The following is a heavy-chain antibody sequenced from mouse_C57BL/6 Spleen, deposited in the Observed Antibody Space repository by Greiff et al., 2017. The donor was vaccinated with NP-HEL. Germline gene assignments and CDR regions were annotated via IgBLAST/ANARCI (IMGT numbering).Heavy chain of an antibody. Sequence: QVQLKQSGPELVKPGASVKISCKASGYAFSSSWMNWVKQRPGKGLEWIGRIYPGDGDTNYNGKFKGKATLTADKSSSTAYMQLSSLTSEDSAVYFCARRGYYRDAMDYWGQGTSVTVSS. D-gene: IGHD2-12*01. V-gene: IGHV1-82*01. CDR2: IYPGDGDT. J-gene: IGHJ4*01. CDR3: ARRGYYRDAMDY. CDR1: GYAFSSSW.